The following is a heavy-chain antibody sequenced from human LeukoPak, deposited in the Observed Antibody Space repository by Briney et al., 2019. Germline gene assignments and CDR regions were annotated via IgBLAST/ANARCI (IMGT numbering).Heavy chain of an antibody. CDR3: AKISSTWYPAIFDF. J-gene: IGHJ4*02. CDR2: IKQDGSEK. CDR1: GFTFSSYW. D-gene: IGHD6-13*01. V-gene: IGHV3-7*03. Sequence: PAGGSLRLSCAASGFTFSSYWMSWVRQAPGKGLEWVANIKQDGSEKYYVDSVKGRFTVSRDNSKSTLFLQMNGLGAEDTAVYYCAKISSTWYPAIFDFWGQGTLVTVSS.